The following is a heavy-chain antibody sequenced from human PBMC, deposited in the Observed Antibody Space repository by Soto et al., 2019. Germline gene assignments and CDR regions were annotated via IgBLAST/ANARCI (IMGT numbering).Heavy chain of an antibody. CDR2: SKNKDTSFAT. J-gene: IGHJ4*02. Sequence: EVQLVESGGGLVQPGGSLRLSCVVSGFTFSDHYMNWMRQAPGKGLEWVGRSKNKDTSFATDYAASVKGRFTISRDESKNSLYLQMNSLQIEDTAVYYCAREPRCLAPNDYWGQGTLVTVSS. CDR3: AREPRCLAPNDY. CDR1: GFTFSDHY. V-gene: IGHV3-72*01.